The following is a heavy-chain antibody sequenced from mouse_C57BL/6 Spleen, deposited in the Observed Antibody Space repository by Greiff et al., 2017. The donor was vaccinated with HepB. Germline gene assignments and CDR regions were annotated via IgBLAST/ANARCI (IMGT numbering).Heavy chain of an antibody. V-gene: IGHV1-52*01. CDR3: ARPTVVADWYFDV. D-gene: IGHD1-1*01. Sequence: QVQLQQPGAELVRPGSSVKLSCKASGYTFTSYWLHWVKQRPIQGLDWIGNIDPSDSETHYNQKFKDKATLTVDNSSSTAYMQLRSLTSEDSAVYYCARPTVVADWYFDVWGTGTTVTVSS. CDR2: IDPSDSET. J-gene: IGHJ1*03. CDR1: GYTFTSYW.